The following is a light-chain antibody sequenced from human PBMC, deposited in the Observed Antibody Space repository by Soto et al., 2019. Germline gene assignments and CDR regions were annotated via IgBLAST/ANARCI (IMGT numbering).Light chain of an antibody. J-gene: IGKJ1*01. CDR2: DAY. Sequence: DIQMTQSPSTLSASVGDRVTITCRASQSISSWLAWYQQKPGKAHKLVIYDAYSLESGVQSRFSGSGSGTEFTLTISSLQPDDFATYYCQQYNSYSKTVGQGTKVDI. CDR3: QQYNSYSKT. V-gene: IGKV1-5*01. CDR1: QSISSW.